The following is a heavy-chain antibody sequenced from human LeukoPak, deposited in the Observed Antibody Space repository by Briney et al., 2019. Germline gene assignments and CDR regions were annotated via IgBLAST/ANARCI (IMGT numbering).Heavy chain of an antibody. CDR3: ATSSGGSGTYFDY. V-gene: IGHV4-30-2*01. Sequence: SETLSLTCTVSGGSISSGGYSWTWIRRPPGKGLEWIGYIYHSGTTYYNPSLKSRVTISLDRSKNQFSLSLNSVTAADTAVYYCATSSGGSGTYFDYWGQGTLVTVSS. CDR1: GGSISSGGYS. CDR2: IYHSGTT. J-gene: IGHJ4*02. D-gene: IGHD3-10*01.